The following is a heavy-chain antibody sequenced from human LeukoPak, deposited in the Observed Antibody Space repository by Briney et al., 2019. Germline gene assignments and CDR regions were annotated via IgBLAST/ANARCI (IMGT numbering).Heavy chain of an antibody. CDR3: ARVMGGPEGYYYYGMDV. CDR1: GFTFSSYW. Sequence: GGSLRLSCAASGFTFSSYWMHWVRQAPGKGLVWVSRINSDGSSTSYADSVKGRFTISRDNAKNTLYLQMNSLRAEDTAVYYCARVMGGPEGYYYYGMDVWGQGTTVTVSS. V-gene: IGHV3-74*01. D-gene: IGHD1-14*01. J-gene: IGHJ6*02. CDR2: INSDGSST.